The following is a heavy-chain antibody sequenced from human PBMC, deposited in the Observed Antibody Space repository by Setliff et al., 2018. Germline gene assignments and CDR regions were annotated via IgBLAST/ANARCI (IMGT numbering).Heavy chain of an antibody. D-gene: IGHD3-22*01. V-gene: IGHV3-30*02. Sequence: GGSLRLSCAASGFTFNMYGMHWDRQAPGKGLEWVAFTRLDGNSKYYADSVKGRFTISRDNSKNTLYLQMSSLRAEDSAIYYCAKDAYDSSGYGGHYFDYWGQGALVTVSS. J-gene: IGHJ4*02. CDR1: GFTFNMYG. CDR2: TRLDGNSK. CDR3: AKDAYDSSGYGGHYFDY.